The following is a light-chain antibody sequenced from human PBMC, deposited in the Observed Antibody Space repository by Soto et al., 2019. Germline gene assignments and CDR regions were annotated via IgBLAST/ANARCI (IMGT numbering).Light chain of an antibody. Sequence: QLVLTQSPSASASLGASVKLTCTLSSGHSSYAIAWHQQQPEKGPRSLMKLNSDGSHSKGDGIPDRFSGSSSGAERYLTISGLQSWDEADYHCQISGTGPWVFGGETKLTVL. V-gene: IGLV4-69*01. CDR1: SGHSSYA. CDR2: LNSDGSH. J-gene: IGLJ3*02. CDR3: QISGTGPWV.